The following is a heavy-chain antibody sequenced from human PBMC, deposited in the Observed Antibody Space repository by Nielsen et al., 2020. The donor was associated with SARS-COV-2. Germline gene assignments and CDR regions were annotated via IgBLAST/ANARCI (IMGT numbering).Heavy chain of an antibody. J-gene: IGHJ4*02. Sequence: SGPTLVKPPQTLTLTCTFSGFSLSTSGMCVSWIRQPPGKALEWLARIDWDDDKYYSTSLKTRLTISKDTSKNQVVLTMTNMDPVDTATYYCARSPGIAAAGSYFDYWGQGTLVTVSS. V-gene: IGHV2-70*11. CDR1: GFSLSTSGMC. D-gene: IGHD6-13*01. CDR3: ARSPGIAAAGSYFDY. CDR2: IDWDDDK.